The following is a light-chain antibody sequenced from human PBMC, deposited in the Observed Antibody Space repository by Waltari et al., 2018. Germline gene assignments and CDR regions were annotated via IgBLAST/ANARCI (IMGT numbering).Light chain of an antibody. V-gene: IGKV3D-15*01. CDR1: QSISSN. CDR2: GAS. J-gene: IGKJ1*01. Sequence: EIVMTQSPVTLSVSPGERATLSCRASQSISSNLAWYQHKPGQAPRLLIYGASSRADGIPPRFRASGSGTEFTLTISSLQSEDFAVYYCQQYDNWVRTFGQGTKVEIK. CDR3: QQYDNWVRT.